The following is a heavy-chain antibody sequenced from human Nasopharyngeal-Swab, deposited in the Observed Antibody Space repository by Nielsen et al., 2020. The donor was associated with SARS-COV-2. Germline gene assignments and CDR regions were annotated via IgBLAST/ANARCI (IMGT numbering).Heavy chain of an antibody. J-gene: IGHJ4*02. V-gene: IGHV4-59*01. CDR2: IYYSGST. CDR3: ARGSGWTLDY. CDR1: GGSFSSYY. Sequence: SETLSLTCAIYGGSFSSYYWSWIRQPPGKGLEWIGYIYYSGSTNYNPSLKSRVTISVDTSKNQFSLKLSSVAAADTAVYYCARGSGWTLDYWGQGTLVTVSS. D-gene: IGHD6-19*01.